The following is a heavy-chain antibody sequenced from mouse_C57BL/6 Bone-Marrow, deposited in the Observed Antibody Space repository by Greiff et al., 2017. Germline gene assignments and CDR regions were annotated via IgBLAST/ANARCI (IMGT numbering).Heavy chain of an antibody. CDR2: INPSTGGT. J-gene: IGHJ4*01. D-gene: IGHD1-1*01. CDR3: GRGEVVDTKAMDY. Sequence: VQLQQSGPELVKPGASVKISCKASGYSFTGYYMNWVKQSPEKSLEWIGEINPSTGGTTYNQKFKAKATLTVDKSSSTAYMQLKSLTSEDSAVYYWGRGEVVDTKAMDYWGQGTSVTVSS. V-gene: IGHV1-42*01. CDR1: GYSFTGYY.